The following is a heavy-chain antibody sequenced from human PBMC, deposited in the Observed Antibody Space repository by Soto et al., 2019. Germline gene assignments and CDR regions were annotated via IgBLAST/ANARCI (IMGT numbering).Heavy chain of an antibody. CDR3: AKGTTFRYYYYGMDV. Sequence: GGSLRLSCAASGFTFDDYAMYWVRQAPGKGLEWVSGISWNSGSIGYADSVKGRFTISRDNAKNSLYLQMNSLRAEDTALYYCAKGTTFRYYYYGMDVWGQGTTVTVSS. J-gene: IGHJ6*02. CDR2: ISWNSGSI. V-gene: IGHV3-9*01. CDR1: GFTFDDYA.